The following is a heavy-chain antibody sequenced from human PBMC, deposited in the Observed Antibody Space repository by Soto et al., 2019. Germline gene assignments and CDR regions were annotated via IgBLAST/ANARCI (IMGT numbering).Heavy chain of an antibody. CDR3: AKVESYDFWGGYDYYDYSHYGMDV. V-gene: IGHV3-23*01. Sequence: GSLRLSCAASEFTFNNYAMTWVRQTPGKGLEWVAGISGPGGRTYYADSVKGRFTISRDNSKNTLFLQMNGLRGEDTAVYYCAKVESYDFWGGYDYYDYSHYGMDVWGQGTTVTVSS. D-gene: IGHD3-3*01. CDR2: ISGPGGRT. CDR1: EFTFNNYA. J-gene: IGHJ6*02.